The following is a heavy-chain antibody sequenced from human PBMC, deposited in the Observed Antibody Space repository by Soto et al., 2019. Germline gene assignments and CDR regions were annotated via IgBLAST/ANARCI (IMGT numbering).Heavy chain of an antibody. CDR3: ARASTTVTTLDY. D-gene: IGHD4-17*01. J-gene: IGHJ4*02. CDR1: GYTLTELS. Sequence: ASVKVSCKVSGYTLTELSMHWVRQAPGKGLEWMGGFDPEDGETIYAQKFQGRVTMTEDTSTDTAYMELSSLRSEDTAVYYCARASTTVTTLDYWGQGTLVTVSS. V-gene: IGHV1-24*01. CDR2: FDPEDGET.